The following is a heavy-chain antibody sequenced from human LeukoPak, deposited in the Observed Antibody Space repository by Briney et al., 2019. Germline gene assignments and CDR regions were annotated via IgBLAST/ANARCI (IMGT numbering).Heavy chain of an antibody. J-gene: IGHJ3*02. V-gene: IGHV4-59*01. CDR2: IYYSGST. D-gene: IGHD5-18*01. CDR1: GGSISSYY. CDR3: ARVVDTAMVHDAFDI. Sequence: SETLSLTCAVSGGSISSYYWSWIRQPPGKGLEWVGDIYYSGSTNYNPSLNIRVTISVDTYKNQFSLKPSSVTAADTAVYYCARVVDTAMVHDAFDIWGQGTIVTDSS.